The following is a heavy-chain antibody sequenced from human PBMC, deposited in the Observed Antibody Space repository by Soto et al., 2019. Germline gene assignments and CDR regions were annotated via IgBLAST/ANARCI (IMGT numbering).Heavy chain of an antibody. CDR2: IWYDGSNK. CDR3: AREYCSSGSCYHYFDY. V-gene: IGHV3-33*01. Sequence: PGGSLRLSCAASGFTFSSYGMHWVRQAPGKGLEWVAVIWYDGSNKYYVDSVKGRFSISRDNSKNTLYLQMNSLRAEDTAVYYCAREYCSSGSCYHYFDYWGQGTLVTVPQ. J-gene: IGHJ4*02. D-gene: IGHD2-15*01. CDR1: GFTFSSYG.